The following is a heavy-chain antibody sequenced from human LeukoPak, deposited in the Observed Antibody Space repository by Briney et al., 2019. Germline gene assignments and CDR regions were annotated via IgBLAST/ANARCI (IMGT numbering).Heavy chain of an antibody. J-gene: IGHJ4*02. CDR3: GEDPSIGRCCTNGVCSPCDY. CDR1: GFTFSSYA. V-gene: IGHV3-23*01. Sequence: GGSLRLSCAASGFTFSSYAMSWARQAPGKGLEWVAAISETGGTTYDADSVKGRFTISSDNSKSTFYLRLNSVRAEHTAAYVCGEDPSIGRCCTNGVCSPCDYWGQGTLVTVSS. CDR2: ISETGGTT. D-gene: IGHD2-8*01.